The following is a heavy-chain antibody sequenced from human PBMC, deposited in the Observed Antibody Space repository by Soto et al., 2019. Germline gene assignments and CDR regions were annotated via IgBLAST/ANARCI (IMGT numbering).Heavy chain of an antibody. CDR3: GRMLRYYDSSGYYANWFDP. D-gene: IGHD3-22*01. V-gene: IGHV1-69*13. J-gene: IGHJ5*02. CDR2: IIPIFGTA. CDR1: GGTFSSYA. Sequence: ASVKVSCKASGGTFSSYAISWVRQAPGQGLEWMGGIIPIFGTANYAQKFQGRVTITADESTSTAYMELSSLRSEDTAVYYCGRMLRYYDSSGYYANWFDPWGQGTLVTVSS.